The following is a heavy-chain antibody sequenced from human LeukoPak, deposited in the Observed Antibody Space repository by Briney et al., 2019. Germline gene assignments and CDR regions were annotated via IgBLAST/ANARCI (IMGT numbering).Heavy chain of an antibody. CDR1: GFTFSSYG. J-gene: IGHJ4*02. D-gene: IGHD1-26*01. CDR3: AKGSDPGTFDY. CDR2: ISYDGSNK. Sequence: PGGSLRLSCAASGFTFSSYGMHWVRQAPGKGLEWVAVISYDGSNKYYADSVKGRFTISRDNSKNTLYLQMNSLRAEDTAEYYCAKGSDPGTFDYWGQGTLVTVSS. V-gene: IGHV3-30*18.